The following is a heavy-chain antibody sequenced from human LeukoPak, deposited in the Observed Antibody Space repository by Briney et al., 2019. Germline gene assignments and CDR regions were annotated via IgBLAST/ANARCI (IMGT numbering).Heavy chain of an antibody. D-gene: IGHD3-22*01. CDR1: GFTFSSYA. CDR2: ISGDGGSA. CDR3: AKMGYYESSDFFDY. Sequence: GGSLRLSCAASGFTFSSYAMSWVRQAPGKGLEWVSAISGDGGSAYYSDSVKGRFTISRDNSKNTLYLQMHSLRAEDTAVYYCAKMGYYESSDFFDYWGQRTLVTVSS. J-gene: IGHJ4*02. V-gene: IGHV3-23*01.